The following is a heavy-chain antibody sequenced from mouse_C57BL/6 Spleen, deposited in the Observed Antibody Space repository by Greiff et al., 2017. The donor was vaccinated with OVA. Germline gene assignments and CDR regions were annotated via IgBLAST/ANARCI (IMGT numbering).Heavy chain of an antibody. J-gene: IGHJ4*01. CDR3: ARAPVKSDGYEGGDYAMDY. CDR2: ISDGGSYT. V-gene: IGHV5-4*03. CDR1: GFTFSSYA. Sequence: EVKLMESGGGLVKPGGSLKLSCAASGFTFSSYAMSWVRQTPEKRLEWVATISDGGSYTYYPDNVKGRLTISRDNAKNNLYLQLSHLQSEDTAMYYCARAPVKSDGYEGGDYAMDYWGQGTSVTVSS. D-gene: IGHD2-2*01.